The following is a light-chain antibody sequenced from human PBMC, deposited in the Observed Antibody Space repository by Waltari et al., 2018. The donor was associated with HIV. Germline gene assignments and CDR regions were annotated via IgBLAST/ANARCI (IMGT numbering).Light chain of an antibody. V-gene: IGLV3-19*01. CDR3: SSRDKSGHLVI. CDR1: SLRDYD. Sequence: SSELTQDPSVSVALGPTVKITCQGDSLRDYDASWYQKKPGQAPILVFYGKNNRPSGIPDRLSGSSSRNTASLTITGAQAEDEADYYCSSRDKSGHLVIFGGGTRLIVL. CDR2: GKN. J-gene: IGLJ2*01.